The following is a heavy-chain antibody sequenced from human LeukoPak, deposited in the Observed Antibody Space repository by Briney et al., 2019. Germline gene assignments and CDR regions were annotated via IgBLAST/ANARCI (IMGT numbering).Heavy chain of an antibody. V-gene: IGHV3-21*01. CDR2: IDYDSSHI. Sequence: PGGSLRLSCAASGFTFSTSAMNWVRQVPGKGLEWVSSIDYDSSHIYYAASVRGRFTISRDNARNSVYLQMNSLRVEDTAVYYCARDPLRYLRVGHYDYWGPGTLVAVSS. D-gene: IGHD3-9*01. CDR3: ARDPLRYLRVGHYDY. J-gene: IGHJ4*02. CDR1: GFTFSTSA.